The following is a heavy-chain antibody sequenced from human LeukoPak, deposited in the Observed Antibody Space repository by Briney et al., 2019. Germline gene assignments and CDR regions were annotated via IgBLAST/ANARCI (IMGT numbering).Heavy chain of an antibody. CDR2: IIQDGSEK. CDR3: ARDRERYLDY. J-gene: IGHJ4*02. Sequence: GGSLRLSCAASGFTFSSYWMSWVRQAPGKGLEWVANIIQDGSEKYYVDSVKGRFTISRDSAKNTLYLQMNSLRAEDTAVYYCARDRERYLDYWGQGTLVTVSS. V-gene: IGHV3-7*01. D-gene: IGHD1-1*01. CDR1: GFTFSSYW.